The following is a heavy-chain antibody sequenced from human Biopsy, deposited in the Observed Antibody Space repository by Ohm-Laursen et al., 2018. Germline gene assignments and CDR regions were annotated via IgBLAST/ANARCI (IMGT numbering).Heavy chain of an antibody. CDR1: GCSISSYY. D-gene: IGHD1-26*01. CDR2: IYYTGST. CDR3: ARHAPSYSGSYWRYFDL. J-gene: IGHJ2*01. V-gene: IGHV4-59*08. Sequence: SETLSLTCAVSGCSISSYYWSWIRQPPGKGLEWIGYIYYTGSTNYNPSLKSRVTISVDTSMTHLSLRLTSVTAADTAVYYCARHAPSYSGSYWRYFDLWGRGTLVTVSS.